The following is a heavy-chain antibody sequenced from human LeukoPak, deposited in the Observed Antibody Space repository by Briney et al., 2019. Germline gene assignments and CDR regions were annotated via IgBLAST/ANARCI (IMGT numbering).Heavy chain of an antibody. J-gene: IGHJ5*02. D-gene: IGHD3-10*01. V-gene: IGHV3-33*01. CDR1: GFSFSNHG. Sequence: GGSLRLSCAASGFSFSNHGMHWVRQAPGKRLEWVAVIWDDGNNKRYANSVNGRFTISRDNSENTLYLQMNGLAAEDTAMYYCARDSYQDYYGRFDPWGQGTLVIVSS. CDR2: IWDDGNNK. CDR3: ARDSYQDYYGRFDP.